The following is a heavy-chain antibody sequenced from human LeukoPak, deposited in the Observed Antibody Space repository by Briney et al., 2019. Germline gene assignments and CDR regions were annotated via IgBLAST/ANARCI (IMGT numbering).Heavy chain of an antibody. CDR1: GFIFSNYW. CDR2: INQDESEK. V-gene: IGHV3-7*01. D-gene: IGHD3-22*01. CDR3: ARDPTQSSSGYHY. Sequence: GGSLRLSCTASGFIFSNYWMSWVRQAPGKGLEWVANINQDESEKHCVDSLKGRLTISRDNAKNSLYLQMNSLRADDTAVYYCARDPTQSSSGYHYWGQGTLVTVSS. J-gene: IGHJ4*02.